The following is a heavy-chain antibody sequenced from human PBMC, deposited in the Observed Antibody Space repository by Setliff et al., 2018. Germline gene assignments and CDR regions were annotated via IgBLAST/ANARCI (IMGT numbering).Heavy chain of an antibody. J-gene: IGHJ3*02. CDR2: IYPGDSDT. CDR3: AGHIAVAGTADAFDI. V-gene: IGHV5-51*01. Sequence: GESLTISCKGSGYSFTSYWIGWVRQMPGKGLEWMGIIYPGDSDTRYSPSFQGQVTISADKSISTAYLQWSSLKASDTAMYYCAGHIAVAGTADAFDIWGQGTMVTVSS. D-gene: IGHD6-19*01. CDR1: GYSFTSYW.